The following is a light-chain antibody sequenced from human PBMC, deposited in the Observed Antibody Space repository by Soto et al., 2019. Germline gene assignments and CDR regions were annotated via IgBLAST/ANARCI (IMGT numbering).Light chain of an antibody. V-gene: IGLV2-14*01. Sequence: QSVLTQPASVSGSPAQSITISCTGTSSDVGGYNYVSWYQQHPGRAPKLTIYEVSRWPSGVSDRFSGSKSGNTASLTISGLQAEDEADYYCSSYTDSGVFVVFGGGTKLTVL. CDR1: SSDVGGYNY. CDR3: SSYTDSGVFVV. CDR2: EVS. J-gene: IGLJ2*01.